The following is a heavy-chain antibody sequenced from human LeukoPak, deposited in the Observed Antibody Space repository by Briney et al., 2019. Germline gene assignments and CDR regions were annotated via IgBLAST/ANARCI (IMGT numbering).Heavy chain of an antibody. V-gene: IGHV3-23*01. CDR2: ISGSGGST. D-gene: IGHD5-12*01. CDR1: GFTFSSYA. J-gene: IGHJ4*02. CDR3: ARPFRGGYDSPFDY. Sequence: GGSLRLSCAASGFTFSSYAMSWVRQAPGKGLEWVSSISGSGGSTYYADSVKGRFTISRDNAKNSLYLQMNSLRAEDTAVYYCARPFRGGYDSPFDYWGQGTLVTVSS.